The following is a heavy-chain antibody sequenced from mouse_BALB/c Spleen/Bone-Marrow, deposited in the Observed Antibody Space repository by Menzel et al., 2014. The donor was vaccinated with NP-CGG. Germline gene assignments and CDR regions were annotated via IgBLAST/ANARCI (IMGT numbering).Heavy chain of an antibody. CDR3: AREEYGYGAMDY. Sequence: QVQLLQSGAGLVMPGGSVKISCKASGYTFTDYWMHWVHQSPGQGLEWIGAIDASDSYTNYNQSFKGKATMTADESSRTAHKQLMSLTEEDSAVYYCAREEYGYGAMDYWGQGTPVTVSS. J-gene: IGHJ4*01. V-gene: IGHV1-69*01. D-gene: IGHD2-2*01. CDR2: IDASDSYT. CDR1: GYTFTDYW.